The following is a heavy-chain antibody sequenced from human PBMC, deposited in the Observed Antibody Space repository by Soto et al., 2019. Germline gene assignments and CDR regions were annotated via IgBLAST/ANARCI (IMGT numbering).Heavy chain of an antibody. CDR2: INTGDGDT. CDR1: GYSFTSYA. Sequence: QVQLVQSGAEVRKPGASVKLSCTTSGYSFTSYAIHWVRQAPGQRPEWMGRINTGDGDTKHSQSFQGRVTLISDKGASTVYMELSSLRIEDTAVYYCARDVTMFGVLIGGDMDVWGQGTTIIVS. CDR3: ARDVTMFGVLIGGDMDV. J-gene: IGHJ6*02. V-gene: IGHV1-3*04. D-gene: IGHD3-3*01.